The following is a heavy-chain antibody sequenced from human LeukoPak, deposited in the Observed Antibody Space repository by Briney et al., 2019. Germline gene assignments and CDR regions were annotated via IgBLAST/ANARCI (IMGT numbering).Heavy chain of an antibody. CDR3: ARIPGN. J-gene: IGHJ4*02. Sequence: SETLSLTCTVSGGSIGSYYWSWIRQPPGKGLEWIGYIYYSGSSNYNPSLQSRVSISVDTAKNQFSLKLSSVTAADTAVYYCARIPGNWGQGTLVTVYS. D-gene: IGHD1-26*01. CDR2: IYYSGSS. CDR1: GGSIGSYY. V-gene: IGHV4-59*08.